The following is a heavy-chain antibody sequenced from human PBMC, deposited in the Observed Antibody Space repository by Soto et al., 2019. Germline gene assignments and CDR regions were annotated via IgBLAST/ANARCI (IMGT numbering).Heavy chain of an antibody. CDR2: IYPGDSDT. D-gene: IGHD1-26*01. V-gene: IGHV5-51*01. CDR3: ARLPTLYSGSYFDY. Sequence: GPSQKISGQGSGYSYTSYWIGWVRQMPGKGLEWMGIIYPGDSDTRYSPSFQGQVTISADKSISTAFLQWSSLKASDTAMYYCARLPTLYSGSYFDYWGQGALVTVSS. J-gene: IGHJ4*02. CDR1: GYSYTSYW.